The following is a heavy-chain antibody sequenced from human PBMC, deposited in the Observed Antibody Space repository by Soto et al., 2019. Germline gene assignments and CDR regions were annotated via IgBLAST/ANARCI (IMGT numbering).Heavy chain of an antibody. D-gene: IGHD2-15*01. CDR3: ATVSSDCSGGSCYLSDY. CDR1: GGSFSGYY. J-gene: IGHJ4*02. Sequence: QVQLQQWGAGLLKPSETLSLTCAVYGGSFSGYYWSWIRQPPGKGLEWIGEINHSGSTNYNPSLKTRVTISVGTSKNQFSQKLSSVTAADTAVYYCATVSSDCSGGSCYLSDYRGQGTLVTASS. CDR2: INHSGST. V-gene: IGHV4-34*01.